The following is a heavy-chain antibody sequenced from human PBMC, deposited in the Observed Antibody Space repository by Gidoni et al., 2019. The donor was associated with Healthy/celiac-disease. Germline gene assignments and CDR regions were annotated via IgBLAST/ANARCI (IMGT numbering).Heavy chain of an antibody. CDR1: GFTFSNAW. CDR2: IKSKTDGGTT. D-gene: IGHD5-12*01. V-gene: IGHV3-15*01. CDR3: TTESVDIVATIRFDY. Sequence: EVQLVESGGGLVKPGGSLRLSCAASGFTFSNAWMSWVRQAPGKGLEWVGRIKSKTDGGTTDYAAPVKGRFTISRDDSKNTLYLQMNSLKTEDTAVYYCTTESVDIVATIRFDYWGQGTLVTVSS. J-gene: IGHJ4*02.